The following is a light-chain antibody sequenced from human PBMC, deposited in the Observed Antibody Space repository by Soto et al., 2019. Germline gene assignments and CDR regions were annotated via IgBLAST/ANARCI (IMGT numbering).Light chain of an antibody. CDR2: EVS. CDR1: SSDVGRYNY. V-gene: IGLV2-14*01. CDR3: GSYTSSTSAV. J-gene: IGLJ2*01. Sequence: QSVLTQPASVSGSPGQSITISCTGTSSDVGRYNYVSWFQQHPGKAPKLMIFEVSTRPSGVSNRFSGSKSGNTASLTISGLQIEDEADYYCGSYTSSTSAVFGGGTKLTVL.